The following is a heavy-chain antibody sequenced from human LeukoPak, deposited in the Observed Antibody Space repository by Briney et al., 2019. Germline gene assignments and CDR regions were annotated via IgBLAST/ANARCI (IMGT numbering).Heavy chain of an antibody. J-gene: IGHJ6*02. V-gene: IGHV3-33*01. CDR2: IWYDGSNK. CDR1: GFTFSSYG. Sequence: GGSLRLSCAASGFTFSSYGMHWVRQAPGKGLEWVAVIWYDGSNKYYADSVKGRFTISRDNSKNTLYLQMNSLRAEDTAVYYCARDIGGGAATNYYYYYGMDVWGQGTTVTVSS. CDR3: ARDIGGGAATNYYYYYGMDV. D-gene: IGHD1-26*01.